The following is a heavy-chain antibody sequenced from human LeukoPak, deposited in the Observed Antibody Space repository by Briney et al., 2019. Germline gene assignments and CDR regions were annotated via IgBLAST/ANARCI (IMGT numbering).Heavy chain of an antibody. D-gene: IGHD2-2*02. V-gene: IGHV4-59*11. CDR1: GGSISSHY. J-gene: IGHJ4*02. CDR3: ARGDEVPAAIDY. Sequence: SETLSLTCTVSGGSISSHYWRWIRQPPGEGLEWIGYIYYSGSTNYNPSLKSRVTISADTSKNQFSLKLSSVTAADTAVYYCARGDEVPAAIDYWGQGTLVTVSS. CDR2: IYYSGST.